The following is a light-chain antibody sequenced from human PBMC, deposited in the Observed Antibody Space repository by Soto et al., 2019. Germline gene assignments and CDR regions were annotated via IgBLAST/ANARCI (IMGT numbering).Light chain of an antibody. Sequence: IQFPQSPSSLSASVGDRVTITCRASQGISNFLAWYQQRPGKAPKLLIYAASTLQSGVPSRFRGTGSGTEFTLTINRLQPDDFETYYCQQYDSYSWTFGQGTKVDIK. V-gene: IGKV1-9*01. CDR3: QQYDSYSWT. CDR2: AAS. J-gene: IGKJ1*01. CDR1: QGISNF.